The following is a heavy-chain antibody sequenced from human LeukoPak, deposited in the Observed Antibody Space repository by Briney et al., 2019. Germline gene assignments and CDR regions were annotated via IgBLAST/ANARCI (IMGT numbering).Heavy chain of an antibody. J-gene: IGHJ4*02. V-gene: IGHV4-59*08. CDR3: ARHATYCGGDCYSVYDY. D-gene: IGHD2-21*02. CDR1: GGSISSYY. Sequence: PSETLSLTCTVSGGSISSYYWSWIRQPPGKGLEWIGYIYYSGSTNYNPSLKSRVTISVDTSKNQFSLKLSSVTAADTAVYYCARHATYCGGDCYSVYDYWGQGTLVTVSS. CDR2: IYYSGST.